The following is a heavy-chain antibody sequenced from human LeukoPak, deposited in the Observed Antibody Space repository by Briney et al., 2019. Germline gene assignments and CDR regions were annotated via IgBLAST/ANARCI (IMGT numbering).Heavy chain of an antibody. CDR2: IYSGGST. CDR3: ARGRYEFSAGMDV. D-gene: IGHD5-12*01. V-gene: IGHV3-53*01. Sequence: GGSLRLSCAASGFTVSSNYMSWVRQAPGKGLEWVSVIYSGGSTNYADSVRGRFTISRDNSKNPQYLQMNSLRAEDTAVYYCARGRYEFSAGMDVWGQGTTVTVSS. CDR1: GFTVSSNY. J-gene: IGHJ6*02.